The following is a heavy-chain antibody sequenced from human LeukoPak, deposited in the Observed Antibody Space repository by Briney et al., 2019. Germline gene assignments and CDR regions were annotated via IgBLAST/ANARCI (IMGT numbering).Heavy chain of an antibody. CDR3: ARDHLTHVYDSSGYAFDI. J-gene: IGHJ3*02. CDR2: IYSGGST. V-gene: IGHV3-53*01. Sequence: GGSLRLSCAASGFTVSSNYMSWVRQAPGKGLEWVSVIYSGGSTYYADSVKGRFTISRDNSKNTLYLQMNSLRAEDTAVYYCARDHLTHVYDSSGYAFDIWGQGTMVTVSS. CDR1: GFTVSSNY. D-gene: IGHD3-22*01.